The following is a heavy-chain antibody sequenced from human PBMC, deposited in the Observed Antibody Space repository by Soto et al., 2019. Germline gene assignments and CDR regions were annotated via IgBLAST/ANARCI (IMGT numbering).Heavy chain of an antibody. CDR1: GDSVSSNSAA. CDR3: ARDRITIFGVVSWYYGMDV. CDR2: TYYRSKWYN. V-gene: IGHV6-1*01. D-gene: IGHD3-3*01. Sequence: SQTLSLTCAISGDSVSSNSAAWNWIRQSPSRGLEWLGRTYYRSKWYNDYAVSVKSRITINPDTSKNQFSLQLNSVTPEDTAVYYCARDRITIFGVVSWYYGMDVWGQGTTVTVSS. J-gene: IGHJ6*02.